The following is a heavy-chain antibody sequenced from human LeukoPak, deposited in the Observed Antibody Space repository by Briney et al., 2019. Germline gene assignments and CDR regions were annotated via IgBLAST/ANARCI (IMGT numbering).Heavy chain of an antibody. CDR2: IYPGDSDT. CDR3: ARRGQTYYYDSSGYYWRYFDY. D-gene: IGHD3-22*01. Sequence: GESLKISCKGSGYSFTSYWIGWVRQMPGKGLEWMGIIYPGDSDTRYSPSFQGQVTISADKSISPAYLQWSSLKASDTAMYYCARRGQTYYYDSSGYYWRYFDYWGQGTLVTVSS. J-gene: IGHJ4*02. V-gene: IGHV5-51*01. CDR1: GYSFTSYW.